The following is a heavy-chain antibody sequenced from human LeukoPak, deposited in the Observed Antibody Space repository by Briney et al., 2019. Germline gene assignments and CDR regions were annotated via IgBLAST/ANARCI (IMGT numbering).Heavy chain of an antibody. J-gene: IGHJ4*02. V-gene: IGHV1-69*13. Sequence: GASVKVSCKASGGTFSSYAISWVRQAPGQGLEWMGGIIPIFGTANYAQKFQGRVTITADESTSTAYVELSSLRSEDTAVYYCARDGYYGSGSYYFDYWGQGTLVTVSS. CDR3: ARDGYYGSGSYYFDY. CDR1: GGTFSSYA. D-gene: IGHD3-10*01. CDR2: IIPIFGTA.